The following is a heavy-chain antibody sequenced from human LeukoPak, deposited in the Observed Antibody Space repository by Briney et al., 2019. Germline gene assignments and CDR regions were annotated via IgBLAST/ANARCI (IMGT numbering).Heavy chain of an antibody. J-gene: IGHJ4*02. CDR1: GGSFSGYY. V-gene: IGHV4-34*01. Sequence: SETLSLTCAVYGGSFSGYYWTWIRQPPGKGLEWIGEINHSGSTSYNPSLKSRVTISVDTSKNQFSLKLRSVTAADTAVYYCARHSVYSSSWYSFDYWGQGTLVTVSS. CDR2: INHSGST. D-gene: IGHD6-13*01. CDR3: ARHSVYSSSWYSFDY.